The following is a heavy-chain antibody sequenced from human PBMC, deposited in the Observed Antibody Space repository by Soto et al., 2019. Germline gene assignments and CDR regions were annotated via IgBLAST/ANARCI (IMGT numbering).Heavy chain of an antibody. J-gene: IGHJ3*01. Sequence: PGGSLRLSCSASGFTFSNDAMHWFRQGPGKGLVWVSGISGDGSSTSYADSVRGRFTISRDNAKNTVYLQMDSLRAEDTAVYYCARSLPGTYGAFDLWGQGTMVTVS. D-gene: IGHD1-7*01. V-gene: IGHV3-74*01. CDR2: ISGDGSST. CDR3: ARSLPGTYGAFDL. CDR1: GFTFSNDA.